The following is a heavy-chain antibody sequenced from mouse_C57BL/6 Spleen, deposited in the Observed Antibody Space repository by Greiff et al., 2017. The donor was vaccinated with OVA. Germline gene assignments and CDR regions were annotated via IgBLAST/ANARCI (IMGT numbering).Heavy chain of an antibody. CDR3: ARSPHYYGFYYFDY. J-gene: IGHJ2*01. CDR2: IDPSDSYT. V-gene: IGHV1-69*01. CDR1: GYTFTSYW. D-gene: IGHD1-1*01. Sequence: VQLQQPGAELVMPGASVKLSCKASGYTFTSYWMHWVKQRPGQGLEWIGEIDPSDSYTNYNQKFKGKSTLTVDKSSSTAYMQLSSLTSEDSAVYDCARSPHYYGFYYFDYWGQGTTLTVSS.